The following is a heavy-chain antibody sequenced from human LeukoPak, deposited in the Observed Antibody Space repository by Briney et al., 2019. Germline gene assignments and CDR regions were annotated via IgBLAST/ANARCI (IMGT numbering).Heavy chain of an antibody. CDR3: ARDPRYCSSTSCPEDWFDP. V-gene: IGHV3-21*01. CDR1: GFTFSSYS. D-gene: IGHD2-2*01. Sequence: PGGSLRLSCAASGFTFSSYSMNWVRQAPGKGLEWVSSISSSSSYIYYADSVKGRFTISRDNAQNSLYLQMNSLRAEDTAVYYCARDPRYCSSTSCPEDWFDPWGQGPLVTVSS. CDR2: ISSSSSYI. J-gene: IGHJ5*02.